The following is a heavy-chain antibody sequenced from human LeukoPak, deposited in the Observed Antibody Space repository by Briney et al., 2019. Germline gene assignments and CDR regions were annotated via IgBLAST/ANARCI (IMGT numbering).Heavy chain of an antibody. CDR1: GGSISSYY. D-gene: IGHD3-22*01. V-gene: IGHV4-4*07. CDR3: ARLVVMGLYFDY. J-gene: IGHJ4*02. CDR2: IYTSGST. Sequence: SETLSLTCTVSGGSISSYYWSWIRQPAGKGLEWIGRIYTSGSTNYNPYLKSRVTISVDTSKNQFSLKLSSVTAADTAVYYCARLVVMGLYFDYWGQGTLVTVSS.